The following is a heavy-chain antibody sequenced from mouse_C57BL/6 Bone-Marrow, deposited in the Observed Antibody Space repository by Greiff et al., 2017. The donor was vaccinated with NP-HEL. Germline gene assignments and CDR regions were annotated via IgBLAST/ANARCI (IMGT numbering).Heavy chain of an antibody. CDR3: TRVWLLLYAMDY. V-gene: IGHV5-9-1*02. Sequence: EVKLVESGEGLVKPGGSLKLSCAASGFTFSSYAMSWVRQTPEKRLEWVAYISSGGDYIYYADTVKGRFTISRDNARNTLYLQMSSLKSEDTAMYYCTRVWLLLYAMDYWGQGTSVTVSS. CDR2: ISSGGDYI. D-gene: IGHD2-2*01. CDR1: GFTFSSYA. J-gene: IGHJ4*01.